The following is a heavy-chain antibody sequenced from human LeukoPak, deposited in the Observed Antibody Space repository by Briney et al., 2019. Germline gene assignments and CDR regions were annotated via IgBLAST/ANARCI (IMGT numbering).Heavy chain of an antibody. CDR3: ARRGDYAGGWGYYGMDV. V-gene: IGHV3-48*01. J-gene: IGHJ6*02. CDR2: ISSSSSTI. D-gene: IGHD4-17*01. CDR1: GFTFSSYS. Sequence: GGSLRLSCAASGFTFSSYSMSWVRQAPGKGLEWVSYISSSSSTIYYADSVKGRFTISRDNAKNSLYLQMNSLRAEDTAVYYCARRGDYAGGWGYYGMDVWGQGTTVTVSS.